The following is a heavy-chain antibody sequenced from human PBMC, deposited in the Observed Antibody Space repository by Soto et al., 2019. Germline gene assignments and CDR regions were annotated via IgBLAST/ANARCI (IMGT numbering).Heavy chain of an antibody. CDR1: GFTFGDYS. D-gene: IGHD3-16*02. CDR2: IRSKAYGGTT. CDR3: TLSMTRYAMDV. Sequence: PXGSLRLSCTSSGFTFGDYSMSLFRQAPGKGLEWVGFIRSKAYGGTTEYAASVKGRFTISRDDSKSIAYLQMNGLKTEDTAVYYCTLSMTRYAMDVWGQGTTVTVSS. J-gene: IGHJ6*02. V-gene: IGHV3-49*03.